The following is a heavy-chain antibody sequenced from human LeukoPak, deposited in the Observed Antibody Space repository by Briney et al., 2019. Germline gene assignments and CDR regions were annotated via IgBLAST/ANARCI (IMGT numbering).Heavy chain of an antibody. D-gene: IGHD6-19*01. CDR2: INEDGSTT. J-gene: IGHJ3*02. Sequence: GGSLRLSCAASGFTFSSNWMHWVRHAPGKGLVWVSRINEDGSTTNYADSVKGRFTISRDNAKNTLYLQMNSLRAEDTAVYYCARDALGIAVAFDIWGQGTMVTVSS. CDR1: GFTFSSNW. CDR3: ARDALGIAVAFDI. V-gene: IGHV3-74*01.